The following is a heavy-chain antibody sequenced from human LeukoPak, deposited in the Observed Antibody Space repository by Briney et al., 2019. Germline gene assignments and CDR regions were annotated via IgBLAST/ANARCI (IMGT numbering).Heavy chain of an antibody. CDR3: AREYYYGSGSYYGGDAFDI. CDR1: GFTFGSYS. J-gene: IGHJ3*02. CDR2: ITSGSSTI. Sequence: GGSLRLSCAASGFTFGSYSMSWVRQAPGKGLEWVSYITSGSSTIYYPDSVKGRFTISRDNAKNSLYLQMNSLRAEDTAVYYCAREYYYGSGSYYGGDAFDIWGQGTMVTVSS. V-gene: IGHV3-48*04. D-gene: IGHD3-10*01.